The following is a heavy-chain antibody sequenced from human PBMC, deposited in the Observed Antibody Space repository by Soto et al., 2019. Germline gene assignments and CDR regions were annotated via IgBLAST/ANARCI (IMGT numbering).Heavy chain of an antibody. J-gene: IGHJ3*02. CDR1: GGSISSGDYY. V-gene: IGHV4-30-4*01. D-gene: IGHD3-22*01. CDR3: ARGGYYYDSSGTAIDAFDI. Sequence: QVQLQESGPGLVKPSQTLSLTCTVSGGSISSGDYYWSWIRQPPGKGLERIGYIYYSGSTYYNPSLKSRVTISVDTSKNQFSLKLISVTAADTAVYYCARGGYYYDSSGTAIDAFDIWGQGTMVTVSS. CDR2: IYYSGST.